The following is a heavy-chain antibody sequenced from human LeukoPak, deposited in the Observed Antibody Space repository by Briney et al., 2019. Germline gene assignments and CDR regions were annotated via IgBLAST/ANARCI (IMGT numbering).Heavy chain of an antibody. CDR2: ISAYNGNT. V-gene: IGHV1-18*04. J-gene: IGHJ4*02. D-gene: IGHD4-17*01. Sequence: ASVKVSCKASGYTFTGYYMHWVRQAPGQGLEWMGWISAYNGNTNYAQKLQGRVTMTTDTSTSTAYMELRSLRSDDTAVYYCAREGGSYGDYASGPLDFDYWGQGTLVTVSS. CDR1: GYTFTGYY. CDR3: AREGGSYGDYASGPLDFDY.